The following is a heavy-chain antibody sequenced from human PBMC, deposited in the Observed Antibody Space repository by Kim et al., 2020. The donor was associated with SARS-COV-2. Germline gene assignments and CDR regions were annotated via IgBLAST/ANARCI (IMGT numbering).Heavy chain of an antibody. Sequence: GGSLRLSCAASGFTFGDYAMHWVRQAPGKGLEWVSGISWNSGSIGYADSVKGRFTISRDNAKNSLYLQMNSLRAEDTALYYCAKDRAYYYDSSGLVDYWGQGTLVTVSS. D-gene: IGHD3-22*01. CDR1: GFTFGDYA. V-gene: IGHV3-9*01. CDR2: ISWNSGSI. J-gene: IGHJ4*02. CDR3: AKDRAYYYDSSGLVDY.